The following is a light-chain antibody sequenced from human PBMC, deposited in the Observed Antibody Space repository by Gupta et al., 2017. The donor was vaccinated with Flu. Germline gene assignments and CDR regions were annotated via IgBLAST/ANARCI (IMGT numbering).Light chain of an antibody. J-gene: IGKJ4*01. CDR3: QQRINGHPMIT. Sequence: TLSLSPGERANLACRARQSVRRYLDWYKEKQGQAPQLLIYDASNRAMGSSGRCSGSGDGTDVNLTINSRELEDFEIYYCQQRINGHPMITFGRGTKVEIK. V-gene: IGKV3-11*01. CDR2: DAS. CDR1: QSVRRY.